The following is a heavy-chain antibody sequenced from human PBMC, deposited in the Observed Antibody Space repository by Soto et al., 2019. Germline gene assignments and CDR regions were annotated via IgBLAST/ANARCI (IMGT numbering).Heavy chain of an antibody. V-gene: IGHV1-18*01. D-gene: IGHD1-1*01. CDR2: ISAHNGNT. CDR3: GRGRYGDY. Sequence: QVHLVQSGAEVKKPGASVKVSCQGSGYAFTTYGITWVRQAPGQGLEWMGWISAHNGNTNYAQKLQGRVTVTRDTSTSTAFMELRSLRYDDTAVYYWGRGRYGDYWGQGALVTVSS. J-gene: IGHJ4*02. CDR1: GYAFTTYG.